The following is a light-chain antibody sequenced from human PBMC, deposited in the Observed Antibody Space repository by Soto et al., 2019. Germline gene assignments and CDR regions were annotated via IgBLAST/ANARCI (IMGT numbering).Light chain of an antibody. CDR1: QSISDW. Sequence: DIQMTQSPSTLSASVGDRVTITCRASQSISDWLGWYQHKPGTAPKLLIYKASSLESGVPSRFSGSGSGTEFTLTIRTLHPEVFSTYYCQQYQTSCSFGQGTKVEIK. CDR2: KAS. J-gene: IGKJ1*01. CDR3: QQYQTSCS. V-gene: IGKV1-5*03.